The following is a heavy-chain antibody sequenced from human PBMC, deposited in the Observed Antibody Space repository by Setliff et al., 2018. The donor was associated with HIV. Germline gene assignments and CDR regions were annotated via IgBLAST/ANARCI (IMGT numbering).Heavy chain of an antibody. J-gene: IGHJ3*02. D-gene: IGHD5-18*01. CDR1: GGSISTYY. V-gene: IGHV4-59*01. Sequence: SETLSLTCTVSGGSISTYYWSWIRQSPGKGLEWIGYIYYSGSTKYNPSLKSRLTISVDTSKNQFSLKLRSVTAADAAFYYCARGVTHPPPFGAFDIWGLGTLVTVSS. CDR3: ARGVTHPPPFGAFDI. CDR2: IYYSGST.